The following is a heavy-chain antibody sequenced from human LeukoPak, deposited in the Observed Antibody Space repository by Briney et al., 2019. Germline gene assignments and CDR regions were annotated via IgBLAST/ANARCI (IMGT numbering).Heavy chain of an antibody. V-gene: IGHV4-31*03. J-gene: IGHJ4*02. CDR1: GGSISSDGFY. Sequence: PSQTLSLTCTVSGGSISSDGFYWSWVRQHPGKGLEWIGYISYSGSTYYSPSLKSRVSVSLDTSKSQFSLKLTSVTAADTAVYFCARGPSYCDFWGQGTLVTVSS. CDR3: ARGPSYCDF. CDR2: ISYSGST.